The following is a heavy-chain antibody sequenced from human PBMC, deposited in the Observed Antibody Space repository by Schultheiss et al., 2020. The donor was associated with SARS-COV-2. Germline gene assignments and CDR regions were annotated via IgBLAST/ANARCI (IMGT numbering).Heavy chain of an antibody. V-gene: IGHV1-18*01. Sequence: ASVKVSCKASGYTFTSYGIVWVRQAPGQGLEWMGWISAYNGNTNYAQKLQGRVTMTTDTSTSTAYMELRSLTSDDTAVYYCARGHDPVTYPYYFDYWGQGTLGTVSS. J-gene: IGHJ4*02. D-gene: IGHD1-1*01. CDR3: ARGHDPVTYPYYFDY. CDR2: ISAYNGNT. CDR1: GYTFTSYG.